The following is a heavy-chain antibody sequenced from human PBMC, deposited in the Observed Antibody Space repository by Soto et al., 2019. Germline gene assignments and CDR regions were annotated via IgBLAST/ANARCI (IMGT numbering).Heavy chain of an antibody. Sequence: SVKVSCKASGGTFSSYTISWVRQAPGQGLEWMGRIIPILGIANYAQKFQGRVTITADESTSTAYMELSSLRSEDTAVYYCARDPDNGRGSDYLYYWGQGTLVTVSS. V-gene: IGHV1-69*04. D-gene: IGHD1-1*01. CDR1: GGTFSSYT. CDR2: IIPILGIA. CDR3: ARDPDNGRGSDYLYY. J-gene: IGHJ4*02.